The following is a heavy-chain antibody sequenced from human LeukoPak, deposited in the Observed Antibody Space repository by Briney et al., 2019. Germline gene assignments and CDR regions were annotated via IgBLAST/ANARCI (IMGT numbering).Heavy chain of an antibody. D-gene: IGHD1-26*01. CDR3: AKDKVGATTGGYYFDY. J-gene: IGHJ4*02. CDR1: GFTFSSYG. CDR2: ISYDGSNK. V-gene: IGHV3-30*18. Sequence: PGGSLRLSCAASGFTFSSYGMNWVRQAPGKGLEWVAVISYDGSNKYYADSVKGRFTISRDNSKNTLYLQMNSLRAEDTAVYYCAKDKVGATTGGYYFDYWGQGTLVTVSS.